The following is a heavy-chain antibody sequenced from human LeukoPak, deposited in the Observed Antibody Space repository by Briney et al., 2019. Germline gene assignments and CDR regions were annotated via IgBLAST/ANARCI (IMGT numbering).Heavy chain of an antibody. CDR1: GGSFSGYY. V-gene: IGHV4-34*01. D-gene: IGHD1-14*01. J-gene: IGHJ4*02. CDR2: INHSGVT. Sequence: SETLSFTCAVYGGSFSGYYWTWIRQSTGKGLEWIGEINHSGVTNYNPSLKRRVTISADTSKNQFSLRLTSVTAADTAVYFCARGHRGVLCYFDWWGRGTPVSVSS. CDR3: ARGHRGVLCYFDW.